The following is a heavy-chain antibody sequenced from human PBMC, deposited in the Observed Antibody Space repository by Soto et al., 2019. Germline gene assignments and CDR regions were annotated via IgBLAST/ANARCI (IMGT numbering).Heavy chain of an antibody. CDR3: YYYDSRGNFLFDY. Sequence: ASVKVSCKASGYTFTSYYMHWVRQAPRQGVEGMGIINPSGGSTSYAKKFQGRVTMTRDTSTSTVYMELSSLRSEDTAVYYCYYYDSRGNFLFDYWGQGTLVTVSS. CDR1: GYTFTSYY. CDR2: INPSGGST. J-gene: IGHJ4*02. D-gene: IGHD3-22*01. V-gene: IGHV1-46*01.